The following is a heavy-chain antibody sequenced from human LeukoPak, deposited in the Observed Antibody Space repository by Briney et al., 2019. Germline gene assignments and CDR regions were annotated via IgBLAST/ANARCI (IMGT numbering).Heavy chain of an antibody. CDR1: GGSFSGYY. V-gene: IGHV4-34*01. CDR2: IYYSGST. CDR3: ASGEINRFDY. Sequence: SETLSLTCAVSGGSFSGYYWTWIRQPPGKGLEWIGSIYYSGSTYYNPSLKSRVTISVDTSKNQFSLKLSSVTAADTAVYYCASGEINRFDYWGQGTLVTVSS. J-gene: IGHJ4*02.